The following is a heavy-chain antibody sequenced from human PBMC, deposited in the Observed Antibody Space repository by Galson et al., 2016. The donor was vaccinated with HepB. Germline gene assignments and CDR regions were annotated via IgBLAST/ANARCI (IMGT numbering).Heavy chain of an antibody. Sequence: SLRLSCAASGFTFSSYGMHWVRQAPGKGLEWVAVASYDGSNNYSPDSVMDRFTVSRDNSKNTLYLQMNSLRTEDTAVYYSARDANLAYCRGDCYWFDYWGPGTLVTVSS. J-gene: IGHJ4*02. CDR3: ARDANLAYCRGDCYWFDY. D-gene: IGHD2-21*02. CDR1: GFTFSSYG. V-gene: IGHV3-30-3*01. CDR2: ASYDGSNN.